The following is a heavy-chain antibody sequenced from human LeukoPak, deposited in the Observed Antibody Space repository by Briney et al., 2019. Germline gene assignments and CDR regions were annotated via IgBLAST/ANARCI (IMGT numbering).Heavy chain of an antibody. CDR1: GVSISSGDYY. CDR2: IYYSGST. V-gene: IGHV4-30-4*01. Sequence: PSETLSLTCTGSGVSISSGDYYWSWIRQPPGKGLEWIGYIYYSGSTYYNPSLKSRVTISVDTSKNQVSLKLSSVTAADTAVYYCARGPAGGAHFDYWGQGTLVTVSS. J-gene: IGHJ4*02. D-gene: IGHD3-10*01. CDR3: ARGPAGGAHFDY.